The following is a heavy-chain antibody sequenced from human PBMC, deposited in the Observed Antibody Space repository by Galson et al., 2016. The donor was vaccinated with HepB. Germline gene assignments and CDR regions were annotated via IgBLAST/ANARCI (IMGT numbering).Heavy chain of an antibody. D-gene: IGHD2-8*02. CDR3: ARDTLEGCVGSTWCTGGGFDI. J-gene: IGHJ3*02. CDR2: ISTYNDNT. Sequence: SVKVSCKASGYTFNTYTLSWVRQAPGQGLEWMGWISTYNDNTNYAQNFQGRVTMTTDTSTSTAYMELRSLRSDDTAVYYCARDTLEGCVGSTWCTGGGFDIWGQGTMVTVSS. V-gene: IGHV1-18*01. CDR1: GYTFNTYT.